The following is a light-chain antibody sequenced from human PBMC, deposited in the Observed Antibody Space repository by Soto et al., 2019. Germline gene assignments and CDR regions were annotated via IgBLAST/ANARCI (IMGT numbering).Light chain of an antibody. CDR2: GAS. Sequence: EIVLTQSPGTLSLSPGERATLSCRASQSVSSSYLAWYQQKPGQAPRLLIYGASSRATGIPDRFSGSGSGTDFNLTISRLEPEDFAVFYCQPYGNSPYTFCQGTNLEIK. J-gene: IGKJ2*01. CDR1: QSVSSSY. V-gene: IGKV3-20*01. CDR3: QPYGNSPYT.